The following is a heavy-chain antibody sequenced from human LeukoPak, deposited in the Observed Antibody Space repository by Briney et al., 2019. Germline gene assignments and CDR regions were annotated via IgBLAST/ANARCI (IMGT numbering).Heavy chain of an antibody. Sequence: HPGGPLRLSCAASGFTVSSNYMSWVRHAPGKGLERVSVRYSGCSRYYAYSVKGRFTISRDNSKNTLYLQMNSLRAEDTAVYYCARVSPNTVTTLQYFDYWGQGTLVTVSS. CDR1: GFTVSSNY. CDR3: ARVSPNTVTTLQYFDY. D-gene: IGHD4-17*01. V-gene: IGHV3-66*01. J-gene: IGHJ4*02. CDR2: RYSGCSR.